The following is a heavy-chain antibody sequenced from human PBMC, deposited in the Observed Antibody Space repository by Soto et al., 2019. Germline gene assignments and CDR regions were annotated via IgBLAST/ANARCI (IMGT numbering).Heavy chain of an antibody. J-gene: IGHJ5*02. D-gene: IGHD6-19*01. V-gene: IGHV3-9*01. CDR1: GFTFDDYA. Sequence: EVQLVESGGGLVQPGRSLRLSCAASGFTFDDYAMHWVRQAPGKGLEWVSGISWNSGSIGYVDSVKGRFTISRDNAKNSLYLQMNSLRAEDTALYYCAKDSGAVARNWFDPWGQGTLVTVSS. CDR2: ISWNSGSI. CDR3: AKDSGAVARNWFDP.